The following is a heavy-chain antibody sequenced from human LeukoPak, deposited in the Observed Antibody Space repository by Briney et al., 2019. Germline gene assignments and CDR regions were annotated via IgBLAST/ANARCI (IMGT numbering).Heavy chain of an antibody. CDR2: INHSGST. J-gene: IGHJ4*02. V-gene: IGHV4-34*01. CDR3: ARGGLTVVTGYFDY. D-gene: IGHD4-23*01. Sequence: SSETLSLTCAVYGGSFSGYYWSWIRQPPGKGLEWIGEINHSGSTNYNPSLKSRVTISVDTSKNQFSLKLSSVPAADTAVYYCARGGLTVVTGYFDYWGQGTLVTVSS. CDR1: GGSFSGYY.